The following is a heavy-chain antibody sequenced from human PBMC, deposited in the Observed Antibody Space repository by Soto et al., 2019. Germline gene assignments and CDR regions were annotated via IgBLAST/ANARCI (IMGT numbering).Heavy chain of an antibody. CDR2: ISIYNGHT. D-gene: IGHD6-19*01. CDR1: VYTFTRYG. Sequence: SGKVCWKSSVYTFTRYGITLVRQAPGQGLEWMGWISIYNGHTEFAKKFQGRVTMTTDISTTTAYMELRSLKFDDTALYYCARRGSGLVDFWGQGTSVTVSS. V-gene: IGHV1-18*04. CDR3: ARRGSGLVDF. J-gene: IGHJ4*02.